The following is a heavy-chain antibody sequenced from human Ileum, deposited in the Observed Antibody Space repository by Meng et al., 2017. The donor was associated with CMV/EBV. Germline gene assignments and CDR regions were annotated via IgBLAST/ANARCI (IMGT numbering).Heavy chain of an antibody. V-gene: IGHV3-53*01. CDR2: IYSGGST. CDR3: TGGVVMIAPPALDY. Sequence: GGSLRLSCAASGFTVSSNYMSWVRQAPGKGLVWVSVIYSGGSTYYADSVKGRFTTSRDNSKNTLYLQMNSLRAEDTAVYYCTGGVVMIAPPALDYWGQGTLVTVSS. CDR1: GFTVSSNY. D-gene: IGHD2-21*01. J-gene: IGHJ4*02.